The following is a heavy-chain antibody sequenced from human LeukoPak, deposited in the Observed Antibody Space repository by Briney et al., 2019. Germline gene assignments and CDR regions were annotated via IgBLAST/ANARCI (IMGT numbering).Heavy chain of an antibody. V-gene: IGHV1-2*02. CDR2: INPNSGGT. D-gene: IGHD5-12*01. Sequence: GASVKVSCKASGYTFTGYYVHWVRQAPGQGLEWMGWINPNSGGTSYAQKFQGRVTMTRDTPVTTAYMELSRLRSDDTAVYYCARYSGYDEPFEYWGQGTLVTVSS. CDR3: ARYSGYDEPFEY. J-gene: IGHJ4*02. CDR1: GYTFTGYY.